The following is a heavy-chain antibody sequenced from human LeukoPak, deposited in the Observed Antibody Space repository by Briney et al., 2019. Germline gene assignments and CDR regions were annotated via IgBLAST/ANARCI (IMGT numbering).Heavy chain of an antibody. D-gene: IGHD6-13*01. V-gene: IGHV3-64*01. CDR3: ARDQGSNRFDY. CDR2: ISSNGGST. CDR1: GFTFSSYA. Sequence: GGSLRLSCAASGFTFSSYAMHWVRQAPGKGLEYVSAISSNGGSTYYANSVKGRFTISRDNSKNTLYLQMGSLRAEDMAVYYCARDQGSNRFDYWGQGTLVTVSS. J-gene: IGHJ4*02.